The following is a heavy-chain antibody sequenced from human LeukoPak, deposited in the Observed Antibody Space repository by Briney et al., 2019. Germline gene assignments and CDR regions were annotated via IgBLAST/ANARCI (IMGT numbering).Heavy chain of an antibody. V-gene: IGHV3-74*01. CDR2: IKSDGTGA. Sequence: GGSLRLSCAASGFSFSNYWMVWVREVPEKGLEWVSRIKSDGTGAPYADSVNGRFTISRDNAEKTLYSQMNSLRAEDTAIYYCARDRDGPNCYIDVWGKGTTVTVSS. CDR1: GFSFSNYW. D-gene: IGHD5-24*01. J-gene: IGHJ6*03. CDR3: ARDRDGPNCYIDV.